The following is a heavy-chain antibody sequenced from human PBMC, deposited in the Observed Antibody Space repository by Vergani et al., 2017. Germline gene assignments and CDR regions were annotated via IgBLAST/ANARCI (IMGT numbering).Heavy chain of an antibody. J-gene: IGHJ4*02. CDR2: FDALADGGRI. Sequence: EVRVVESGGTLVKPGGSLRLSCAASGFHFSPAWMSWVRQVPGKGLEWVGRFDALADGGRITYGAPVKGRFSLSRDDSENRFYLYMNSLKVEDTGIYYCTAALYLSSGYSCDYWGPGTLVTVSS. D-gene: IGHD3-22*01. V-gene: IGHV3-15*02. CDR3: TAALYLSSGYSCDY. CDR1: GFHFSPAW.